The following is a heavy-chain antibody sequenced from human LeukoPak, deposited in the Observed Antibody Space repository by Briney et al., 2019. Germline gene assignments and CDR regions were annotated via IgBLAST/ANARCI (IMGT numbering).Heavy chain of an antibody. Sequence: ASVKLSSKPSGYTFTGSYMDWVLQAPGQGLEWMGWINPSSGGTNYAQKFQGRVTMTRDTSISTAYMELSTLISDDTAVYYCARDDDNSGYQSFDYWGQGTLVTVSS. CDR1: GYTFTGSY. J-gene: IGHJ4*02. CDR3: ARDDDNSGYQSFDY. D-gene: IGHD3-22*01. CDR2: INPSSGGT. V-gene: IGHV1-2*02.